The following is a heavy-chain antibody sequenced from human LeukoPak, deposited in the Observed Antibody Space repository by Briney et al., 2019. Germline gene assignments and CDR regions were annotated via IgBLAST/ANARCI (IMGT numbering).Heavy chain of an antibody. CDR3: AEYGSGHYFDY. J-gene: IGHJ4*02. D-gene: IGHD3-10*01. CDR2: IYYSGST. Sequence: SETLSLTCTVSGGSISSSSYYRGWIRQPPGKGLEWIGSIYYSGSTYYNPSLKSRVTISVDTSKNQFSLKLSSVTAADTAVYYCAEYGSGHYFDYWGQGTLVTVSS. CDR1: GGSISSSSYY. V-gene: IGHV4-39*01.